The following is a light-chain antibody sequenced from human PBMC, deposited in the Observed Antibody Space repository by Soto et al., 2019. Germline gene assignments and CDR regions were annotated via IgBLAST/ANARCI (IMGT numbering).Light chain of an antibody. CDR1: SSNIGSNT. V-gene: IGLV1-44*01. Sequence: VLTQPPSASGTPGQRVTISCSGSSSNIGSNTVNWYQQLPGTAPKLLIYSNNQRPSGVPDRFSGSKSGTSASLAISGLQSEDEADYYCAAWDDSPNYVFGTGTKVTVL. J-gene: IGLJ1*01. CDR2: SNN. CDR3: AAWDDSPNYV.